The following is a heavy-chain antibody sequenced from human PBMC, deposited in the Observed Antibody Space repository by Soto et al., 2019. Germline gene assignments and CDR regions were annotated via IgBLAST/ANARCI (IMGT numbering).Heavy chain of an antibody. CDR2: IKQDGSEK. V-gene: IGHV3-7*01. CDR1: GFTFSSYW. CDR3: AREQKYYDFWSGYPPEGHWFDH. D-gene: IGHD3-3*01. J-gene: IGHJ5*02. Sequence: VSLRLSCAASGFTFSSYWMSWVRQAPGKGLEWVANIKQDGSEKYYVDSVKGRFTISRDNAKNSLYLQMNSLRAEDTAVYYCAREQKYYDFWSGYPPEGHWFDHWGQGX.